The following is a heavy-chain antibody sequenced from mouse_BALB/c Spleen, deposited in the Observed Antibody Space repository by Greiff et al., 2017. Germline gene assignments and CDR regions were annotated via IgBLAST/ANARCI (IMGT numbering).Heavy chain of an antibody. D-gene: IGHD2-3*01. J-gene: IGHJ3*01. CDR1: GYTFTSYW. Sequence: VQLKQSGTVLARPGASVKMSCKASGYTFTSYWMHWVKQRPGQGLEWIGAIYPGNSGTSYNQKFKGKAKLTAVTSTSTAYMELSSLTNEDSAVYYCTKDDGYGFAYWGQGTLVTVSA. V-gene: IGHV1-5*01. CDR3: TKDDGYGFAY. CDR2: IYPGNSGT.